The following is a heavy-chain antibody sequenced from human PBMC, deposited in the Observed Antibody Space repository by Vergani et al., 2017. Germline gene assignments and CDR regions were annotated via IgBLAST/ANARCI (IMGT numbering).Heavy chain of an antibody. D-gene: IGHD1-26*01. CDR2: IRSKNDGGTA. CDR1: GITFKNAW. V-gene: IGHV3-15*01. CDR3: TTLGAITLTADFDY. Sequence: EVQVVESGGGLIKPGGSLRLSCVVSGITFKNAWINWVRQAPGKGLEWIGRIRSKNDGGTADYSAPLKGRFTNSGAASKDSAFLLLNILKTEETAVYYCTTLGAITLTADFDYWGQGTLVTVSS. J-gene: IGHJ4*02.